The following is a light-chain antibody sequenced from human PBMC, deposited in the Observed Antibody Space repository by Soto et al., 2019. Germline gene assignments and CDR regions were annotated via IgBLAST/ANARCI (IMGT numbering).Light chain of an antibody. J-gene: IGKJ3*01. CDR1: QSISSY. CDR3: QQSYSTPFT. CDR2: AAS. V-gene: IGKV1-39*01. Sequence: DIQMTQSPSSLSASVGDRVTITCRASQSISSYLNWYQQKQGKAPKLLLYAASGLQSGVPSRFSGRVSGTDFTLTISRLQPEDYATYYCQQSYSTPFTFGPGTKVDIK.